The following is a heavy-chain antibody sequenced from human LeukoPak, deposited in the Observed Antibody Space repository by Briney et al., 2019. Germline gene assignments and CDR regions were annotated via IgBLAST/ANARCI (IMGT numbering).Heavy chain of an antibody. CDR1: GGSFSGYY. CDR2: INHSGST. J-gene: IGHJ4*02. Sequence: PSETLSLTCAVYGGSFSGYYWNWIRQPPGKGLEWIGEINHSGSTNYNPSLKSRVTISVDTSNNQFSLKLSSVTAADTAVYYCARAVQGIAVQSLDYWGQGTLVTVSS. D-gene: IGHD6-19*01. CDR3: ARAVQGIAVQSLDY. V-gene: IGHV4-34*01.